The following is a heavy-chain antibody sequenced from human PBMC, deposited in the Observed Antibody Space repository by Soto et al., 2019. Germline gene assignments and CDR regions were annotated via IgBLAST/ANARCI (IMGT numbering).Heavy chain of an antibody. Sequence: GGSLRLSCAASGFTFSSYGMHWVRQAPGKGLEWVAVIWYDGSNKYYADSVKGRFTISRDNSKNTLYLQMNSLRAEDTAVYYCARDYCTNGVCSIYYYYGMDVWGQGTTVTVSS. J-gene: IGHJ6*02. D-gene: IGHD2-8*01. CDR3: ARDYCTNGVCSIYYYYGMDV. CDR1: GFTFSSYG. CDR2: IWYDGSNK. V-gene: IGHV3-33*01.